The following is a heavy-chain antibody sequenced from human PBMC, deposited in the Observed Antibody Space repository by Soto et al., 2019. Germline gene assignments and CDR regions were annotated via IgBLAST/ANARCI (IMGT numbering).Heavy chain of an antibody. Sequence: GWSRRLSCAVSVFIVSSYYMSWVRQAPGKGLEWISVIYSGGSTYYADSVKGRFTISRDNSENTLYLQLNSLRAEDTAVYYCAKSGGNGWFADAFDVWGQGTMVTVSS. J-gene: IGHJ3*01. D-gene: IGHD6-19*01. CDR1: VFIVSSYY. CDR2: IYSGGST. V-gene: IGHV3-53*01. CDR3: AKSGGNGWFADAFDV.